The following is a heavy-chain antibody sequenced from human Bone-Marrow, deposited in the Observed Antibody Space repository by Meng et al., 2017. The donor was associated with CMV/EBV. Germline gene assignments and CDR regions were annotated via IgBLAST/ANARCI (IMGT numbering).Heavy chain of an antibody. D-gene: IGHD3-22*01. J-gene: IGHJ1*01. Sequence: EVQLVESGGGLVKPGGSLRLSCAASGFTFSSYSMNWVRQAPGKGLEWVSSISSSSSYIYYADSVKGRFTISRDNAKNSLYLQMNSLRAEDTAVYYCARPYYYDSSGYYGRSEYFQHWGQGTLVTVSS. CDR2: ISSSSSYI. V-gene: IGHV3-21*01. CDR1: GFTFSSYS. CDR3: ARPYYYDSSGYYGRSEYFQH.